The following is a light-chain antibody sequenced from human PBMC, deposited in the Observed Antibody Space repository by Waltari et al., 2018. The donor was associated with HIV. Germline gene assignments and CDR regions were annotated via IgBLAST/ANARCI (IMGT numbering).Light chain of an antibody. CDR3: QAWDSSTLVV. Sequence: SYELTQPRSVFESPRQTASIPWPGYDLGDKYACRYQQKPGQSPMLVIYQDSKRTSGIPERFSGSNSGNTATLTISGTQAMDEADYYCQAWDSSTLVVFGGGTKLTVL. CDR1: DLGDKY. J-gene: IGLJ2*01. V-gene: IGLV3-1*01. CDR2: QDS.